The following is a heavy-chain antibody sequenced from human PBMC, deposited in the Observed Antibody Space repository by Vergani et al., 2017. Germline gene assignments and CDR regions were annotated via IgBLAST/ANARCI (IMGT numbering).Heavy chain of an antibody. Sequence: QLQLQESGPGLVKPSETLSLTCTVSGGSISSSSYYWGWIRQPPGKGLEWIGSIYYSGSTYYNPSLESRVTISVDTSKNQFSLKLSSVTAADTAVYYCARQSASAAAYYFDYWGQGTLVTVSS. V-gene: IGHV4-39*01. CDR2: IYYSGST. J-gene: IGHJ4*02. CDR3: ARQSASAAAYYFDY. CDR1: GGSISSSSYY. D-gene: IGHD6-13*01.